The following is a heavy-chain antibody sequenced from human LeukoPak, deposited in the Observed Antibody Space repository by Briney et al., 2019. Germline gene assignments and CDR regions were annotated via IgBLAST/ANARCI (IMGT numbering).Heavy chain of an antibody. V-gene: IGHV1-2*02. CDR3: ARRFYYAMDV. D-gene: IGHD3-16*01. Sequence: ASVKVSCEASGYSFTGYFMQWVRQAPGQGLEWMGWINPNSGDTNYAQKFQGRVTMTRDTSISTAYMELSRLRSDDAAVYYCARRFYYAMDVWGQGTTVTVSS. CDR2: INPNSGDT. J-gene: IGHJ6*02. CDR1: GYSFTGYF.